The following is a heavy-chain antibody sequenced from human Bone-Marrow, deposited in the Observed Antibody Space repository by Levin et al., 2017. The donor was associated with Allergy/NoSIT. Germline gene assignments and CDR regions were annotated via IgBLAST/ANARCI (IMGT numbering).Heavy chain of an antibody. CDR2: IFHSGST. D-gene: IGHD3-3*01. CDR1: GGPISSDKSY. CDR3: ARFVVIYDFWSGYYTEDGMDV. Sequence: TASETLSLTCDVSGGPISSDKSYWGWIRQPPGKGLEWIGSIFHSGSTNYNPSLKSRVTISVDTSKSQFSLKLIPVTAADTAVYYCARFVVIYDFWSGYYTEDGMDVWGLGTTVTVS. J-gene: IGHJ6*02. V-gene: IGHV4-39*07.